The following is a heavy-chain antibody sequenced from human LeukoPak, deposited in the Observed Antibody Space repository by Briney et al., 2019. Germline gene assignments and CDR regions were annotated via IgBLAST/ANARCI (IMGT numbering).Heavy chain of an antibody. Sequence: PSETLSLTCTVSGGSISSYYWSWIRQPPGKGLEWIGYIYYSGSTNYNPSLRSRVTISVDTSKNQFSLKLSSVTAADTAVYYCARHGGGYYDSSGYYFEYFQHWGQGTLVTVSS. CDR3: ARHGGGYYDSSGYYFEYFQH. J-gene: IGHJ1*01. D-gene: IGHD3-22*01. CDR1: GGSISSYY. CDR2: IYYSGST. V-gene: IGHV4-59*08.